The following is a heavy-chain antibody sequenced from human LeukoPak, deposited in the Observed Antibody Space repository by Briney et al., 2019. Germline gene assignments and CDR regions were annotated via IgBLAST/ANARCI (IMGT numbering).Heavy chain of an antibody. Sequence: GGSLRLSCAASGFTFSSYWMSWVRQAPGKGLEWVANIKQDGSEKCYVDSVKGRFTISRDNAKNSLYLQMNSLRAEDTAVYYCARELETIFGAALGYYFDYWGQGTLVTVSS. V-gene: IGHV3-7*01. CDR3: ARELETIFGAALGYYFDY. CDR1: GFTFSSYW. D-gene: IGHD3-3*01. CDR2: IKQDGSEK. J-gene: IGHJ4*02.